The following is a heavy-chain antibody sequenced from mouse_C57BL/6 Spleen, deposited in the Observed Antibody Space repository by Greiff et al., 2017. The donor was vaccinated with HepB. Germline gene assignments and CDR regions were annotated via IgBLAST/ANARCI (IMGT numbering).Heavy chain of an antibody. J-gene: IGHJ4*01. D-gene: IGHD3-2*02. CDR2: IYPGSGST. CDR3: ARALRLGAMDY. V-gene: IGHV1-55*01. CDR1: GYTFTSYW. Sequence: VQLQQPGAELVKPGASVKMSCKASGYTFTSYWITWVKQRPGHGLEWIGDIYPGSGSTNYIEKFKSKATMTVDTSSSTAYMQLSSLTSEDSAVYYCARALRLGAMDYWGQGTSVTVSS.